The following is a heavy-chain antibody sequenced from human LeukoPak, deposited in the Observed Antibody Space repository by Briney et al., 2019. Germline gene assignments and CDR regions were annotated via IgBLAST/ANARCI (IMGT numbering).Heavy chain of an antibody. CDR1: GFTFSTSA. V-gene: IGHV1-58*01. J-gene: IGHJ3*01. CDR3: AAELYGVYTDCCTFHL. Sequence: GVSVKVSCKTSGFTFSTSAVQWVRQARGQRLEWIGWIIVGSGATNYAQSLQGRFTITRDMSTNTAYMELSSLGSEDSAVYYCAAELYGVYTDCCTFHLWGQGTVVTVSS. D-gene: IGHD4-17*01. CDR2: IIVGSGAT.